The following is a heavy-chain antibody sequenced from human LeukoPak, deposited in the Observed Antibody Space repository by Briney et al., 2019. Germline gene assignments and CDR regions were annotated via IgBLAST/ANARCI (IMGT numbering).Heavy chain of an antibody. CDR3: AREDMTSGAFDI. V-gene: IGHV4-34*01. CDR1: GGSLSGHY. J-gene: IGHJ3*02. D-gene: IGHD2-15*01. Sequence: SETLSLTCVVYGGSLSGHYWTWIRQPPEKGLEWIGEINHSGRTKYNPSLMSRVTISVDTSKNQFSLKLSSVTAADTAVYYCAREDMTSGAFDIWGQGTMVTVSS. CDR2: INHSGRT.